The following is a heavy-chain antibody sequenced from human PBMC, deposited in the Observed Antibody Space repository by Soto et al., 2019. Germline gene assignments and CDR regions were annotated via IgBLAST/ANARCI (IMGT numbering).Heavy chain of an antibody. Sequence: EVQLVESGGGLVQPEGSLRLSCAASGFTFSTYWMHWVRQPPGKGLVWVSRINNDGSNTAYADSVKGRFTISRDNAQSTLYLQMNSLRAEDTAVYYCARDPLIGTTDYGLDVWGQGTTVSVSS. V-gene: IGHV3-74*01. J-gene: IGHJ6*02. CDR1: GFTFSTYW. D-gene: IGHD1-7*01. CDR2: INNDGSNT. CDR3: ARDPLIGTTDYGLDV.